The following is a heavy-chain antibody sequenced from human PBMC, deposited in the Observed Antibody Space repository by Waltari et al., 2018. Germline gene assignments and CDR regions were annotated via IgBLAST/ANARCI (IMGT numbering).Heavy chain of an antibody. V-gene: IGHV4-59*08. CDR1: GGSISSYY. CDR3: ARHKGIPVYMDV. D-gene: IGHD6-13*01. Sequence: QVQLQESGPGLVKPSETLSLTCTVSGGSISSYYWSWIRQPPGKGLEWIWYIYYSGSTNYTPSLKSRVTISVDTSKNQFSLKLSSVTAADTAVYYCARHKGIPVYMDVWGKGTTVTISS. CDR2: IYYSGST. J-gene: IGHJ6*03.